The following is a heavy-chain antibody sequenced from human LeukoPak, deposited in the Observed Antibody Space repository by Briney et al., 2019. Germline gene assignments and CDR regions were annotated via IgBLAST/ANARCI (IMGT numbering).Heavy chain of an antibody. CDR3: ARGGIVGGTPGGSFEI. J-gene: IGHJ3*02. Sequence: ASVNVSCKTSGYTFTSYYIHWVRQAPGQGLEWMGVINPSSGGTRFAQKFQDRVTVTRDTSTSTVYMELSSLRSEDTAIYYCARGGIVGGTPGGSFEIWGHGTMVTVSS. CDR1: GYTFTSYY. CDR2: INPSSGGT. V-gene: IGHV1-46*01. D-gene: IGHD1-26*01.